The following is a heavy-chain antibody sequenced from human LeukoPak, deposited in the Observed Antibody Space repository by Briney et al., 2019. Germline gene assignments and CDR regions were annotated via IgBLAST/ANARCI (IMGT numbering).Heavy chain of an antibody. J-gene: IGHJ4*02. D-gene: IGHD3-10*01. CDR1: GYSFTSYW. CDR3: ARQRSTGVDY. CDR2: IYPGDSDT. Sequence: GESLKISCKGSGYSFTSYWIGWVRQMPGKGVEWMGIIYPGDSDTRYTPSFRGQVTISADKSISTAYLQWSSLKASDSAMYYCARQRSTGVDYWGQGTLVTVSS. V-gene: IGHV5-51*01.